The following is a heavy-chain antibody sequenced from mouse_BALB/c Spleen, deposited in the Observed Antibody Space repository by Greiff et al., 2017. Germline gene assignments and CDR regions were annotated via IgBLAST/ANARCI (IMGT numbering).Heavy chain of an antibody. CDR1: GYTFTSYW. CDR3: ASGGWLLFN. J-gene: IGHJ3*01. V-gene: IGHV1-69*02. D-gene: IGHD2-3*01. CDR2: IDPSDSYT. Sequence: VKLQQPGAELVKPGASVKLSCKASGYTFTSYWMHWVKQRPGQGLEWIGEIDPSDSYTNYNQKFKGKATLTVDKSSSTAYMQLSSLTSEDSAVYYCASGGWLLFNWGQGTLVTVSA.